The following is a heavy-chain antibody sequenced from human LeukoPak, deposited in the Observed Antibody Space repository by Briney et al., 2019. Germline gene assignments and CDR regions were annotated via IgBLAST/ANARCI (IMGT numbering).Heavy chain of an antibody. CDR3: AKDRVITLGGVIGPFDY. Sequence: PGGSLRLSCAASGFTFSSYAMSWVRQAPGKGLEWVSAISGSGGSTYYADSVKGRFTISRDNSKNTLYLQMNSLRAEDTAVYYCAKDRVITLGGVIGPFDYWGQGTLVTVSS. J-gene: IGHJ4*02. CDR2: ISGSGGST. CDR1: GFTFSSYA. V-gene: IGHV3-23*01. D-gene: IGHD3-16*02.